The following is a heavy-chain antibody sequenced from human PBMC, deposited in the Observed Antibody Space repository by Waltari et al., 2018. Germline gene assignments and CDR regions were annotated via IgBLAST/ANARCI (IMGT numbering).Heavy chain of an antibody. CDR2: INHSGST. J-gene: IGHJ4*02. D-gene: IGHD6-19*01. CDR1: GGSFSGYY. Sequence: QVQLQQWGAGLLKPSETLSLTCAVYGGSFSGYYWSWIRQPPGKGLEWIGEINHSGSTNYNPSLKSRVTISVDTSKNQFSLKLSSVTAADTAVYYCAKLAVAGYYFDYWGQGTLVTVSS. CDR3: AKLAVAGYYFDY. V-gene: IGHV4-34*01.